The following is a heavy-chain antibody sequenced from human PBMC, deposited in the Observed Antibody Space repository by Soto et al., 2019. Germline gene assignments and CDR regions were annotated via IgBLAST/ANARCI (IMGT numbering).Heavy chain of an antibody. CDR1: GFTFSSYA. J-gene: IGHJ6*03. V-gene: IGHV3-30*04. CDR3: ARGGSYSYYYYYMDV. CDR2: ISYDGSNK. Sequence: LSLTCAASGFTFSSYAMHWVRQAPGKGLEWVAVISYDGSNKYYADSVKGRFTISRDNSKNTLYLQMNSLRAEDTAVYYCARGGSYSYYYYYMDVWGKGTTVTVSS. D-gene: IGHD1-26*01.